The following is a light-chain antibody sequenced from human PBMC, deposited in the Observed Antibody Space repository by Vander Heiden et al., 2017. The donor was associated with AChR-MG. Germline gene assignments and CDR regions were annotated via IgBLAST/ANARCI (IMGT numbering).Light chain of an antibody. V-gene: IGKV1-39*01. CDR3: QQSYSAPPT. CDR2: AAS. CDR1: QSINSY. J-gene: IGKJ1*01. Sequence: DIQMTQSPSSLSASVGDRVTITCRASQSINSYLNWYQQKPGKAPKFLIYAASRLQSGVPSRFSGSGSGTDFTLTISSLQPEDFATYYCQQSYSAPPTFGQGTKVEIK.